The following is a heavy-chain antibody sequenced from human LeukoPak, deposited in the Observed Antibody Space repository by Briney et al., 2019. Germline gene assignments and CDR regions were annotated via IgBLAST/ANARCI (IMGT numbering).Heavy chain of an antibody. CDR1: GFTFTNYW. V-gene: IGHV3-21*01. D-gene: IGHD1-26*01. Sequence: PGGSLRLSCAASGFTFTNYWMHWVRQAPGKGLEWVSSISSSSSYIYYADSVKGRFTISRDNAKNSLYLQMNSLRAEDTAVYYCAREQIEYSSYYYYYYYYMDVWGKGTTVTVSS. CDR2: ISSSSSYI. J-gene: IGHJ6*03. CDR3: AREQIEYSSYYYYYYYYMDV.